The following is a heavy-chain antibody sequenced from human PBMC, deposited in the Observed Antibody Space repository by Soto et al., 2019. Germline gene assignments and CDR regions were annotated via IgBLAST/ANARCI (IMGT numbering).Heavy chain of an antibody. CDR3: ARDQHYYGSGSYYNDY. CDR1: GFTFSSYS. D-gene: IGHD3-10*01. Sequence: GGSLRLSCASSGFTFSSYSMNLVRQAPGKGLEWVSSISSSSSYIYYADSVKGRFTISRDNAKNSLYLQMNSLRAEDTAVYYCARDQHYYGSGSYYNDYWGQGTLVTVSS. J-gene: IGHJ4*02. CDR2: ISSSSSYI. V-gene: IGHV3-21*01.